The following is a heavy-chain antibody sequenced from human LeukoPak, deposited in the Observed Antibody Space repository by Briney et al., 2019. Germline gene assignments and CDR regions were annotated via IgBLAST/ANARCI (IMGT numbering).Heavy chain of an antibody. D-gene: IGHD6-13*01. V-gene: IGHV1-2*02. Sequence: ASVKVSCKASGYTFTSYYMHWVRQAPGQGLEWMGWINPNSGGTNYAQKFQGRVTMTRDTSISTAYMELSRLRSDDTAVYYCAREYSSSWYDLPFDYWGQGTLVTVSS. J-gene: IGHJ4*02. CDR2: INPNSGGT. CDR1: GYTFTSYY. CDR3: AREYSSSWYDLPFDY.